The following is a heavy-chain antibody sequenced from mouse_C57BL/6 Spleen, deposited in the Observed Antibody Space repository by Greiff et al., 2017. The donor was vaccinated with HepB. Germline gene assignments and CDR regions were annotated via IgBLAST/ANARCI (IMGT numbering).Heavy chain of an antibody. CDR3: VRPLYDYDMAWFAY. D-gene: IGHD2-4*01. CDR2: IRSKSNNYAT. CDR1: GFSFNTYA. Sequence: EVQLVESGGGLVQPKGSLKLSCAASGFSFNTYAMNWVRQAPGKGLEWVARIRSKSNNYATYYADSVKDRFTISRDDSESMLYLQMNNLKTEDTAMYYCVRPLYDYDMAWFAYWGQGTLVTVSA. J-gene: IGHJ3*01. V-gene: IGHV10-1*01.